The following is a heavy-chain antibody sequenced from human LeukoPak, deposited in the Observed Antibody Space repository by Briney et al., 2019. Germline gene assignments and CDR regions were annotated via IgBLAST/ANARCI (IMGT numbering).Heavy chain of an antibody. CDR1: GYTFTSYG. CDR2: ISAYNGNT. CDR3: ARDREGAVDY. Sequence: ASVKVSCKASGYTFTSYGTSWVPQAPGQGLEWMGWISAYNGNTNYAQKFQGRVTMTTDTSTSTVYMELRSLRSDDTAVYYCARDREGAVDYWGQGTQVAVSA. D-gene: IGHD1-26*01. V-gene: IGHV1-18*04. J-gene: IGHJ4*02.